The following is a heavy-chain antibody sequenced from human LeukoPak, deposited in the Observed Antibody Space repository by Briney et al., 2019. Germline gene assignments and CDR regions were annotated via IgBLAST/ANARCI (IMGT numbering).Heavy chain of an antibody. CDR2: ISSSGSTI. CDR3: AGGAVAQTDAFDI. D-gene: IGHD6-19*01. CDR1: GVTCSSYG. Sequence: CLSLSCAASGVTCSSYGMSWVRQAPGKWLKWVSYISSSGSTIYYADSVKGRFTISGDNAKNSLYLQMNSLRAEDTAVYYCAGGAVAQTDAFDIWGQGTMVTVSS. J-gene: IGHJ3*02. V-gene: IGHV3-48*03.